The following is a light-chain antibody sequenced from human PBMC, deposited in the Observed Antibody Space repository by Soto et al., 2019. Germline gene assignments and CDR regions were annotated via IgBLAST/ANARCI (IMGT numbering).Light chain of an antibody. CDR3: SSYAGSNNFVV. Sequence: QSALTQPPSASGSPGQSVTISCTGTSSDVGGYNYVFWYQQHPGKAPKLLIYEVTKRPSGVPDRFSGAKSCNTASLTVSGLQAEDEADYYCSSYAGSNNFVVFGGGTKVTVL. V-gene: IGLV2-8*01. J-gene: IGLJ2*01. CDR1: SSDVGGYNY. CDR2: EVT.